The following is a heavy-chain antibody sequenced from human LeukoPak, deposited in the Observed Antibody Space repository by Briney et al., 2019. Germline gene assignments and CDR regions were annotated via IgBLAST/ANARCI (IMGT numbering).Heavy chain of an antibody. CDR3: ASGLYDFWSGYRMGHYFDY. CDR2: IYYSGST. CDR1: GGSISSHY. Sequence: PSETLSLTCTVSGGSISSHYWSWIRQPPGKGLEWNGYIYYSGSTNYNPSLKSRVTISVDTSKNQYSLKLSSVTAADTAVYYCASGLYDFWSGYRMGHYFDYWGQGTLVTVSS. J-gene: IGHJ4*02. V-gene: IGHV4-59*11. D-gene: IGHD3-3*01.